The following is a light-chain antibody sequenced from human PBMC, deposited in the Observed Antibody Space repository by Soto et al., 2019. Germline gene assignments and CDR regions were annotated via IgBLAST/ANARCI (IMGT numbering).Light chain of an antibody. CDR2: AAS. J-gene: IGKJ1*01. CDR1: QGIRSY. Sequence: DRQVIQARSPPTAPVGARFTITCLAIQGIRSYLEWYEQKKGKVPELLIYAASTLQSGVPSRFSGSGSGTDFTLTISSLQPEDVETYYCQKYNRAPPMFGQGTKVDIK. V-gene: IGKV1-27*01. CDR3: QKYNRAPPM.